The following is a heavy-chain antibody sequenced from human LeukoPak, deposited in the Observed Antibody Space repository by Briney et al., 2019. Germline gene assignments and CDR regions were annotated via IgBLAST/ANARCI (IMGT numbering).Heavy chain of an antibody. Sequence: ASVKVSCKASGYTFTSYYMHWVRQAPGQGLEWMGIINPSGGSTSYAQKFQGRVTMTRDTSTSTVYMELSSLRSEDTAVYYCAREKRLTMVRGVLDYWSQGTLVTVSS. CDR3: AREKRLTMVRGVLDY. D-gene: IGHD3-10*01. CDR1: GYTFTSYY. CDR2: INPSGGST. J-gene: IGHJ4*02. V-gene: IGHV1-46*01.